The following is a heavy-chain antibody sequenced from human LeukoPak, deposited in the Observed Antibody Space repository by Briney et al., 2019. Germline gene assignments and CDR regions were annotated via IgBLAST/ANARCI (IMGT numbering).Heavy chain of an antibody. J-gene: IGHJ4*02. V-gene: IGHV3-23*01. CDR3: AKAGDPAYYFDY. D-gene: IGHD3-10*01. CDR1: GFTFSSYA. Sequence: AGGSLRLSCAASGFTFSSYAMSWVRQAPGKGPEWVSAISGSGGSTDYADSVKGRFTISRDNSKNTLYLQMNSLRAEDTAVYYCAKAGDPAYYFDYWGQGTLVTVPS. CDR2: ISGSGGST.